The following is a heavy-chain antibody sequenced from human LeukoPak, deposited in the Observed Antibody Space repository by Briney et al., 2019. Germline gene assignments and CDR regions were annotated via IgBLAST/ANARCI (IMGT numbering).Heavy chain of an antibody. CDR2: IRYDGSNK. CDR1: GFTFSSYG. CDR3: AKDSPGIVVVPAETYFDY. V-gene: IGHV3-30*02. D-gene: IGHD2-2*01. Sequence: PGRSLRLSCAASGFTFSSYGMHWVRQAPGKGLEWVAFIRYDGSNKYYADSVKGRFTISRDNSKNTLYLQMNSLRAEDTAVYYCAKDSPGIVVVPAETYFDYWGQGTLVTVSS. J-gene: IGHJ4*02.